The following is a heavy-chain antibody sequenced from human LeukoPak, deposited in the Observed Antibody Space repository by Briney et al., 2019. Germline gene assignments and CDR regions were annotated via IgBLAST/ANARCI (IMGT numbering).Heavy chain of an antibody. J-gene: IGHJ1*01. D-gene: IGHD6-19*01. CDR1: GFTFTNAW. V-gene: IGHV3-15*01. CDR2: IYSKTDGETT. CDR3: TTDHRFGSGWYGSFQH. Sequence: KPGGSLRLSCAASGFTFTNAWMGWVRQAPGKGLEWVGRIYSKTDGETTDYAAPVKGRFSISRDDSKNTLYVQMNSLIFQETAMYYCTTDHRFGSGWYGSFQHWGQGTLVTVSS.